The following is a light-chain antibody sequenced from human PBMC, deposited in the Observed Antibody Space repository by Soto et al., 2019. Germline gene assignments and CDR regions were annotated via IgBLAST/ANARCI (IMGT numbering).Light chain of an antibody. V-gene: IGLV2-14*01. J-gene: IGLJ1*01. Sequence: SVLTQPASVSGSPGQSITISGTGTSSDVGGYSHVSWYQQHPGKAPKLMIYEVSNRPSGFSNRFSGSKSGNTASLTISGLQADDEADYYCNSHTSSNTRVSGTGTKVTVL. CDR2: EVS. CDR1: SSDVGGYSH. CDR3: NSHTSSNTRV.